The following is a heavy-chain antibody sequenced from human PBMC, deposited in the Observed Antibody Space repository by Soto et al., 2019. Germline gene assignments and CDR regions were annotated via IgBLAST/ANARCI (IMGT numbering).Heavy chain of an antibody. Sequence: QVQLVESGGGLVQPGGSLRLSCAASGFTLSDYYMTWIRQAPGKGLEWVSALSSRGSSTYYAASVKGRFTISRDNGKNSLYLEMNSLRAEDTAIYYCARRAYDGIVATIPDNWGQGTLVTVSS. CDR2: LSSRGSST. D-gene: IGHD5-12*01. CDR1: GFTLSDYY. J-gene: IGHJ4*02. V-gene: IGHV3-11*01. CDR3: ARRAYDGIVATIPDN.